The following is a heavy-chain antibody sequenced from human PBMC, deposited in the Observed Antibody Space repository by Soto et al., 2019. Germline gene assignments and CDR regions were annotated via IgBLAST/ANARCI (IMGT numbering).Heavy chain of an antibody. D-gene: IGHD2-15*01. CDR1: GGSFSGYY. V-gene: IGHV4-34*01. Sequence: KPSETLSLTCAVYGGSFSGYYWSWIRQPPGKGLEWIGEINHSGSTNYNPSLKSRVTISVDTSKNQFSLKLSSVTAADTAVYYCARGQAVAATLYYFDYWGQGTLVTVSS. J-gene: IGHJ4*02. CDR3: ARGQAVAATLYYFDY. CDR2: INHSGST.